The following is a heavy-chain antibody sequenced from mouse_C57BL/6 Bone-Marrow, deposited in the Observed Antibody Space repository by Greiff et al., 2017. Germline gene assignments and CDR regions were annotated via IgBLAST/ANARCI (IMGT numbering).Heavy chain of an antibody. D-gene: IGHD1-1*01. CDR2: IDPEDGET. CDR3: TRSLIYYGTNY. Sequence: VQLQQSGAELVKPGASVKLSCTASGFNIKDYYIHWVKQRTEQGLEWIVRIDPEDGETKYAPKFPDKATITADTSSNTAYLQLSSLTSEDTAVYYCTRSLIYYGTNYWGQGTTLTVSS. V-gene: IGHV14-2*01. CDR1: GFNIKDYY. J-gene: IGHJ2*01.